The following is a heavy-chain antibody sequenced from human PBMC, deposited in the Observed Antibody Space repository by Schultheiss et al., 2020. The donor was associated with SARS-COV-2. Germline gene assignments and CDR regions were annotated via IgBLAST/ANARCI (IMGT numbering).Heavy chain of an antibody. CDR2: ISKNSIFT. V-gene: IGHV3-11*06. D-gene: IGHD5-12*01. CDR1: GFTFSEYY. J-gene: IGHJ6*02. CDR3: VREPDKLFGYNYDGMDV. Sequence: GGSLRLSCAASGFTFSEYYMSWIRQAPGKGLEWISYISKNSIFTNYADYVKGRYTISRDDAKNLLFLQMNSLRVEDMAVYYCVREPDKLFGYNYDGMDVWSQGSTITV.